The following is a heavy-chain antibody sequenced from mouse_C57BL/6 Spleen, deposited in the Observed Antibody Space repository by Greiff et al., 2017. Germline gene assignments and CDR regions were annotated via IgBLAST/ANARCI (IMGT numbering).Heavy chain of an antibody. CDR2: IDPSDSYT. CDR1: GYTFTTYW. J-gene: IGHJ2*01. V-gene: IGHV1-59*01. CDR3: ASAELLQSDFDY. D-gene: IGHD1-1*01. Sequence: QVQLQQSGAGLVRPGTSVKLSCKASGYTFTTYWMHWVKQRPGQGLDWIGVIDPSDSYTTYNHTFKGKATLTVDTSSSTAYMQLSSLTSEDSAVYSCASAELLQSDFDYWGQGTTLTVSS.